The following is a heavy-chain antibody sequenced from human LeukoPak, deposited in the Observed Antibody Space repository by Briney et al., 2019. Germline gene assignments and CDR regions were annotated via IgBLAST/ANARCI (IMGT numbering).Heavy chain of an antibody. J-gene: IGHJ4*02. Sequence: GGSLRLSCAASGFTFSSYGMHWVRQAPGKGLEWVAVIWYGGSNKYYADSVKGRFTISRDNSKNTLYLQMNSLRAEDTAVYYCATGGNDSSGYLDYWGQGTLVTVSS. CDR2: IWYGGSNK. CDR1: GFTFSSYG. V-gene: IGHV3-33*08. D-gene: IGHD3-22*01. CDR3: ATGGNDSSGYLDY.